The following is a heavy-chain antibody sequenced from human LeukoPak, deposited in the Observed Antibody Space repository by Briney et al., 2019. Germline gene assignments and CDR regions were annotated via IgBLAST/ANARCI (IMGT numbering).Heavy chain of an antibody. Sequence: GGSLRLSCAASGFTFSDAWMSWVRQAPGKGLEWVGRIKSKINGGTTDYPAPVEGRFTISRDDSKSTLFLQMNSLKTEDTAVYYCSREGIGGGAFDIWGQGTMVTVSS. CDR2: IKSKINGGTT. CDR3: SREGIGGGAFDI. D-gene: IGHD3-16*01. J-gene: IGHJ3*02. CDR1: GFTFSDAW. V-gene: IGHV3-15*01.